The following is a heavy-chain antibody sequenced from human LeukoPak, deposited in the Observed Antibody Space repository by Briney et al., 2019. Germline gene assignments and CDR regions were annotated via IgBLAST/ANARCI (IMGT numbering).Heavy chain of an antibody. CDR2: INSDRSST. D-gene: IGHD2-21*02. J-gene: IGHJ4*02. CDR3: ARDLEDCGGDCPFDY. CDR1: GFTFSSYW. Sequence: GGSLRLSCAASGFTFSSYWMHCVRQAPGKGLVWVSRINSDRSSTSYADSVKGRFTISRDNAKNTLYLQMNSLRAEETAVYYCARDLEDCGGDCPFDYWGQGTLVTVSS. V-gene: IGHV3-74*01.